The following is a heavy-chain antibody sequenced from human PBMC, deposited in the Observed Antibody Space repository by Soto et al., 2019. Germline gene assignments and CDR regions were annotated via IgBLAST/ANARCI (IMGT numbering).Heavy chain of an antibody. CDR3: ARVAEMVRGVIFYAFDI. Sequence: SETLSLTCTVSGGSISSYYWSWIRQPPGKGLEWIGYIYYSGSTNYNPSLKSRVTISVDTSKNQFSLKLSSVTAADTAVYYCARVAEMVRGVIFYAFDICGQATMVTVS. CDR2: IYYSGST. D-gene: IGHD3-10*01. J-gene: IGHJ3*02. V-gene: IGHV4-59*01. CDR1: GGSISSYY.